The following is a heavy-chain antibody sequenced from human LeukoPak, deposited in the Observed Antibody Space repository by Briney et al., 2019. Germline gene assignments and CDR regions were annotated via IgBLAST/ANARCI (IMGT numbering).Heavy chain of an antibody. CDR2: IYYSGST. D-gene: IGHD2-8*01. J-gene: IGHJ4*02. Sequence: SETLSLTCTVSGGSISSYYWSWIRRPPGKGLEWIGYIYYSGSTNYNPSLKSRVTISVDTSKNQFSLKLSSVTAADTAVYYCARARMTYFDYWGQGTLVTVSS. V-gene: IGHV4-59*01. CDR3: ARARMTYFDY. CDR1: GGSISSYY.